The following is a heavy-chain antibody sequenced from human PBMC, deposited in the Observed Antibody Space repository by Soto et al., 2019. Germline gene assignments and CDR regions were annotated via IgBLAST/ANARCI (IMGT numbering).Heavy chain of an antibody. CDR3: ARALAAAAPRDGMEV. CDR2: IIPIFGTA. Sequence: ASVKVSCKASGGTFSSYAISWVRQAPGQGLEWMGGIIPIFGTANYAQKFQGRVTITADESTSTAYMELSSLRSEDTAVYYCARALAAAAPRDGMEVWGQGTTGTVS. V-gene: IGHV1-69*13. CDR1: GGTFSSYA. J-gene: IGHJ6*02. D-gene: IGHD6-13*01.